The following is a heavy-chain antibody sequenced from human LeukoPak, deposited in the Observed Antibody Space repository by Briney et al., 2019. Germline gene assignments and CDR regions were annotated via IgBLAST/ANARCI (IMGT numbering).Heavy chain of an antibody. J-gene: IGHJ6*02. D-gene: IGHD6-13*01. CDR3: ARAPDVGVAAARKQGLYYGMDV. V-gene: IGHV3-30-3*01. CDR1: GFTFSIYA. Sequence: PGTSLRLSCAASGFTFSIYAMHWVRQAPGKGLEWAAVMSYDGSNKYYADSVKGRSTISRDNSKNTLYLQMNSLRVEDTAVYYCARAPDVGVAAARKQGLYYGMDVWGQGTTVTVSS. CDR2: MSYDGSNK.